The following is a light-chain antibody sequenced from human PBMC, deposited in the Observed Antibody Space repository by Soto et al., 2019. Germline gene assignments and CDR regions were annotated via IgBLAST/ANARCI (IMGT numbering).Light chain of an antibody. J-gene: IGKJ1*01. CDR2: SAS. V-gene: IGKV3-15*01. CDR1: QSVSSN. CDR3: QQYNNWPRT. Sequence: EIVMTQSPATLSVSPGERATLSCRASQSVSSNLAWYQQKPGQAPRLLIYSASTRATGIPARFSGSVSGTEFTLTISSLQSEDFAVYYCQQYNNWPRTLGQGTKVEIK.